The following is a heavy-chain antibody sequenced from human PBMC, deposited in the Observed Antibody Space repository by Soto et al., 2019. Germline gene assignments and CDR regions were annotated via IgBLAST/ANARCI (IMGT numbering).Heavy chain of an antibody. J-gene: IGHJ4*02. V-gene: IGHV3-73*01. CDR1: GFTFSGSA. D-gene: IGHD6-19*01. Sequence: GGSLRLSCAASGFTFSGSAMHWVRQASGKGLEWVGRIRSKANSYATAYAASVKGRFTISRDDSKNTAYLQMNSLKTEDTAVYYCTRHRDSGWYERNFDYWGQGTLVTVS. CDR3: TRHRDSGWYERNFDY. CDR2: IRSKANSYAT.